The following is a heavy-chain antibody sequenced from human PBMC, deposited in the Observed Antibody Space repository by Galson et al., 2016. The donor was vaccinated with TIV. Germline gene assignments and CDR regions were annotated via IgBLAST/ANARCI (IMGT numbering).Heavy chain of an antibody. Sequence: SLRLSCAASGFTFSSYAMSWVRQAPGKGLEWVSAISGSGGSTYYADSVKGRFTLSRDNSKNTRYLQMNGLRADDTAIYYCAKETSSGFSGYGYIDYWGQGTLVTVSS. CDR3: AKETSSGFSGYGYIDY. CDR1: GFTFSSYA. V-gene: IGHV3-23*01. D-gene: IGHD5-12*01. J-gene: IGHJ4*02. CDR2: ISGSGGST.